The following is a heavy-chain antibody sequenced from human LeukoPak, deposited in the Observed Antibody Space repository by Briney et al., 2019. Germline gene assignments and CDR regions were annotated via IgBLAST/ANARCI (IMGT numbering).Heavy chain of an antibody. CDR3: ARDNWNYGSSMDV. J-gene: IGHJ6*02. D-gene: IGHD1-7*01. CDR1: GGSVSSYY. V-gene: IGHV4-59*02. CDR2: IYYSGST. Sequence: SETLSLTCTVSGGSVSSYYWSWIRQPPGKGLEWLGYIYYSGSTNYNPSPKSRVTISVDTSKNQFSLKLSSVTAADTAVYHCARDNWNYGSSMDVWGQGTTVTVSS.